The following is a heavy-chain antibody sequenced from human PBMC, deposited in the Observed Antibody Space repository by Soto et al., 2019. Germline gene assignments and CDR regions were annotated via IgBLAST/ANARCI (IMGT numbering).Heavy chain of an antibody. J-gene: IGHJ4*02. V-gene: IGHV1-2*04. CDR1: GYTFSGYY. CDR2: INPNSGDT. Sequence: QVQLVQSGAEVKKPGAPVKVSCKASGYTFSGYYMHWVRQAPGQGLEWMGWINPNSGDTNYAQKFQGWVTMTRATSIRTAYMELSRLRSDDTAVYYCARAASQGYSCYDPYFDYWGQGTPVTVSS. CDR3: ARAASQGYSCYDPYFDY. D-gene: IGHD5-12*01.